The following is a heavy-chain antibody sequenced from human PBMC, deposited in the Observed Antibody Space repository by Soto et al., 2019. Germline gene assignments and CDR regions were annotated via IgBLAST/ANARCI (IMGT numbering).Heavy chain of an antibody. CDR1: GGSFSGYY. D-gene: IGHD2-21*02. V-gene: IGHV4-34*01. CDR2: INHSGST. J-gene: IGHJ4*02. CDR3: ARAITGDSYYFDY. Sequence: QVQLQQWGAGLLKPSETLSLTCAVYGGSFSGYYWSWIRQPPGKGLEWIGEINHSGSTNYNPSLKSRVTIPVDTSKNQCSLKLSSVTAADTAVYYCARAITGDSYYFDYWGQGTLVTVSS.